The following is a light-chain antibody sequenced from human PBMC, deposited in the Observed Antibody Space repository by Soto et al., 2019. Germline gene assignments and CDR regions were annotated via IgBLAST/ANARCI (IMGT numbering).Light chain of an antibody. CDR1: QTFSSNY. Sequence: EIVLTQSPGTLSLSPGERATLSCRASQTFSSNYLAWYQQKPGQAPRLLIYGASSRATGIPDRFSGSGSGTDFTLTISGLEPEDFAVYYCQQYGSPPWTFGQGTKVEIK. V-gene: IGKV3-20*01. CDR2: GAS. J-gene: IGKJ1*01. CDR3: QQYGSPPWT.